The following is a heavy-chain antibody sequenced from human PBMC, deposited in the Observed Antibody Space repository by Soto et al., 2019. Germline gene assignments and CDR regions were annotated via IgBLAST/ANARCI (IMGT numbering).Heavy chain of an antibody. Sequence: ASVKVSCKASGYTFTGDYMHWGREAPGQGLEWMGWINPNSGGTNYAQKIQGWVTMNRDTSISTAYMELSRLRSDDPAVYYFARDDKDCGGAFDIWGQGTMVTVSS. J-gene: IGHJ3*02. CDR3: ARDDKDCGGAFDI. CDR2: INPNSGGT. D-gene: IGHD2-21*01. V-gene: IGHV1-2*04. CDR1: GYTFTGDY.